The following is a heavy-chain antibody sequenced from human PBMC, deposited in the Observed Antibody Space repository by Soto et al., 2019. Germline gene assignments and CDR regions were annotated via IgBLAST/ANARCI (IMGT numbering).Heavy chain of an antibody. CDR3: ARVSSSSFWFDP. J-gene: IGHJ5*02. D-gene: IGHD6-6*01. CDR2: INPNSGGT. CDR1: GYTFTGYY. V-gene: IGHV1-2*02. Sequence: VASVKVSCKASGYTFTGYYMHWVRQAPGQGLEWMGWINPNSGGTNYAQKFQGRVTMTRDTSISTAYMELSRLRSDDTAVYYCARVSSSSFWFDPWGQGTLVTVSS.